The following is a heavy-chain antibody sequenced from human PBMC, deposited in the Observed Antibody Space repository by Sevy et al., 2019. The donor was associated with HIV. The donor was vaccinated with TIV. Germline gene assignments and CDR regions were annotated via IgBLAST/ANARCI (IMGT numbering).Heavy chain of an antibody. D-gene: IGHD3-22*01. J-gene: IGHJ4*02. Sequence: GGSLRLSCAASGFTFSSYAMNWVRQGPGKGLEWDSGISGSGGSTYYADSVKRRFTISKDISKNTLYLQMNSLRAEDTALYYCALGGSYYDSSGYYTLDYWGQGTRVTVSS. CDR1: GFTFSSYA. V-gene: IGHV3-23*01. CDR3: ALGGSYYDSSGYYTLDY. CDR2: ISGSGGST.